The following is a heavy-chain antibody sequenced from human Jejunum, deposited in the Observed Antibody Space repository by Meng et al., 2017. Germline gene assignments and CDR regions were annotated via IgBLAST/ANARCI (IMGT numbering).Heavy chain of an antibody. V-gene: IGHV4-4*02. Sequence: QVLLQESGPGRVKPSGTLSPTCAVSGVSISSSHWWSWVRQPPGKGLEWIGEIFHGGSTNYNSSLKSRVSISVDKSKNQFSLELSSVTAADTAVYYCSNYVWGSRPTGVLSWGQGTLVTVSS. CDR3: SNYVWGSRPTGVLS. CDR2: IFHGGST. D-gene: IGHD3-16*01. CDR1: GVSISSSHW. J-gene: IGHJ5*02.